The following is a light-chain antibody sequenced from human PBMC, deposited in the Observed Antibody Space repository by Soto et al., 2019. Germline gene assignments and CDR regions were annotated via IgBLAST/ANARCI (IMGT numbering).Light chain of an antibody. CDR2: GAS. V-gene: IGKV1-12*01. J-gene: IGKJ4*01. CDR3: QQASSFPLT. Sequence: IQMTQSPSSVSASVGDSVTITCRASQVISSWLAWYQVKPGKAPKLLFYGASNRESGVPSRFSASESGTLFTLTINSLQPEDFATYYCQQASSFPLTFGGGTTVEI. CDR1: QVISSW.